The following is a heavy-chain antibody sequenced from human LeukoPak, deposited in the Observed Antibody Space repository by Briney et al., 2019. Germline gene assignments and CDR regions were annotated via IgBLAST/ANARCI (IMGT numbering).Heavy chain of an antibody. Sequence: SETLSLTCTVSGGSISSTTYYWGWIRQPPGKGLEWIGSISYSGSTYYNPSLKSRVTISVDTSKNQFSLKLSSVTAADTAVYYCARGPGDYVAFDYWGQGTLVTVSS. J-gene: IGHJ4*02. V-gene: IGHV4-39*07. D-gene: IGHD4-17*01. CDR1: GGSISSTTYY. CDR2: ISYSGST. CDR3: ARGPGDYVAFDY.